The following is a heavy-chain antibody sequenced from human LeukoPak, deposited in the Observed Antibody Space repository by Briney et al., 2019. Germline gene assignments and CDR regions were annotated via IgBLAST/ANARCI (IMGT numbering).Heavy chain of an antibody. J-gene: IGHJ4*02. Sequence: ASVKVSCKVSGYTFTDYYMHWVQQAPGKGLEWMGLVDPEDGETIYAEKFQGRVTITADTSTDTAYMELSSLRSEDTAVYYCATEASYYYDSSGYSSSFDYWGQGTLVTFSS. CDR3: ATEASYYYDSSGYSSSFDY. V-gene: IGHV1-69-2*01. CDR2: VDPEDGET. CDR1: GYTFTDYY. D-gene: IGHD3-22*01.